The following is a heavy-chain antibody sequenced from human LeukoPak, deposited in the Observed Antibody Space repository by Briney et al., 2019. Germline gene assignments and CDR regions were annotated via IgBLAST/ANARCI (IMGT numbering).Heavy chain of an antibody. Sequence: WGSLTLSCAASGFPFSVACMHWFCQVPGKGLMWVSRITTDETTTYPASVRGRFSISRDNAKNTVYLQMNSLRIEDTAVYYCAKDWFATTDYWGQGILVTVSS. D-gene: IGHD1/OR15-1a*01. J-gene: IGHJ4*02. CDR3: AKDWFATTDY. V-gene: IGHV3-74*01. CDR2: ITTDETT. CDR1: GFPFSVAC.